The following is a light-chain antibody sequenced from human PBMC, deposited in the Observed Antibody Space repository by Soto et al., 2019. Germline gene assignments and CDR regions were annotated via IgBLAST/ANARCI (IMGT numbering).Light chain of an antibody. J-gene: IGKJ4*01. CDR1: QGISSW. Sequence: DIQMTQSPSSVSASVGDRVTITCRASQGISSWFAWYQQKPGKAPHLLIYAASSLQSGVSPRFSGTISGTDFTFTTSSLQPEDSPNSYCQHDNYFPLSFGGGTKVEIK. V-gene: IGKV1-12*01. CDR2: AAS. CDR3: QHDNYFPLS.